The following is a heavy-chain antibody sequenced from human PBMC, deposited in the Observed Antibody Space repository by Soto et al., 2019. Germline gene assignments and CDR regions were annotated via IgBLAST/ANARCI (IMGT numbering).Heavy chain of an antibody. CDR3: ARVAIASGGVIAVTYALDV. V-gene: IGHV3-48*02. CDR2: ITSSGSTI. D-gene: IGHD3-16*02. J-gene: IGHJ6*02. CDR1: GFTLSTYS. Sequence: EVKMVESGGGLVQPGGSLSLSCEVSGFTLSTYSMNWVRQAPGKGLEWVSFITSSGSTIYYADSVKGRFTVSRDNAKNSLFLQMKSLREEDTAVYYCARVAIASGGVIAVTYALDVWGQGTTVTVSS.